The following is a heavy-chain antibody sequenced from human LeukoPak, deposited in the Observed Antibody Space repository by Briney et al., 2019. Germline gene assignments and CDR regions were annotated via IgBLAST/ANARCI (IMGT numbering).Heavy chain of an antibody. Sequence: GGSLRLSCAASGFTVSSNYMSWVRQAPEKGLEWVSVIYSGGSTYYADSVKGRFTISRDNSKNTLYLQMNSLRAEDTAVYYCARGGVLRFLEWLLSDAFDIWGQGTMVTVSS. D-gene: IGHD3-3*01. CDR3: ARGGVLRFLEWLLSDAFDI. CDR1: GFTVSSNY. CDR2: IYSGGST. J-gene: IGHJ3*02. V-gene: IGHV3-53*01.